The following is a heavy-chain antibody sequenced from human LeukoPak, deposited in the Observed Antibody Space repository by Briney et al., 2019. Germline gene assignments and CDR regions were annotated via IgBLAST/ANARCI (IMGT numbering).Heavy chain of an antibody. D-gene: IGHD6-6*01. CDR3: ARETSIAVDY. CDR1: GFTFSNYW. V-gene: IGHV3-74*01. CDR2: INSDGSTT. Sequence: GSLRLSCVASGFTFSNYWMHWVRQAPGKGLVWVSRINSDGSTTSYADSVKGRFTISRDNAKNTLYLQMNSLRAEDTAVYYCARETSIAVDYWGQGTLVTVSS. J-gene: IGHJ4*02.